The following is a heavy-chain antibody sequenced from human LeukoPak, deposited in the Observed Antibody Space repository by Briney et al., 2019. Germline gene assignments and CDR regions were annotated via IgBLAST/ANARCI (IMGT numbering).Heavy chain of an antibody. CDR2: ISAGNGNT. CDR3: ARDQRGWGVFWFDP. CDR1: GYTFTSYA. J-gene: IGHJ5*02. D-gene: IGHD3-10*01. V-gene: IGHV1-3*01. Sequence: GASVKVSCKASGYTFTSYAIHWVRQAPGQRLEWMGWISAGNGNTKYSQNFQGRVTFISNTSTSTVYMELSSLRSEDTAVYYCARDQRGWGVFWFDPWGQGTLVTVSS.